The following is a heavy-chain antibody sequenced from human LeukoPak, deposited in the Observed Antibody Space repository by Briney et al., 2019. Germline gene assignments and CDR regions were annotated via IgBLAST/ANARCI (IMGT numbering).Heavy chain of an antibody. CDR2: IIPIFGTA. V-gene: IGHV1-69*13. Sequence: SVKLSCKASGGTFSSYAISWVRQAPGQGLEWMGGIIPIFGTANYAQKFQGRVTITADESTTTAYMELSSLRSEDTAVYYCAAFDCSSTSCSNYWGQGTLVTVSS. CDR1: GGTFSSYA. J-gene: IGHJ4*02. D-gene: IGHD2-2*01. CDR3: AAFDCSSTSCSNY.